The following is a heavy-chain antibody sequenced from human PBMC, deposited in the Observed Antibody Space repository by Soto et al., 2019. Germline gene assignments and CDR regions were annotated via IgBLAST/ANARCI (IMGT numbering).Heavy chain of an antibody. CDR1: GFTFSSYA. CDR3: AKRSNGSTFDY. D-gene: IGHD1-26*01. V-gene: IGHV3-23*01. Sequence: EVQLLESGGGLVQPGESLRLSCAASGFTFSSYAMSWVRQAPGKGLEWVSVISGSDDSTYYADSVKGRFTISRDNSKNTMYLQMNSLRAEDTAVYYCAKRSNGSTFDYWGQGTLVTVSS. CDR2: ISGSDDST. J-gene: IGHJ4*02.